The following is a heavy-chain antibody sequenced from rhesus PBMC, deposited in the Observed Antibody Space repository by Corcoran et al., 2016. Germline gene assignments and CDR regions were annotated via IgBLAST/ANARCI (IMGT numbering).Heavy chain of an antibody. V-gene: IGHV4-76*01. Sequence: QVQLQESGPGVVKPSENLSLTCAVSGGSISGGYDWSWIRQPPGKGLEWIVYIFGSSGSTNYNPSLKNRVTISTDASKDEFSLKLSSVAAADPAVYYCGSGSWNGVLDSWGQGVVVTVSS. CDR2: IFGSSGST. J-gene: IGHJ6*01. CDR3: GSGSWNGVLDS. D-gene: IGHD6-25*01. CDR1: GGSISGGYD.